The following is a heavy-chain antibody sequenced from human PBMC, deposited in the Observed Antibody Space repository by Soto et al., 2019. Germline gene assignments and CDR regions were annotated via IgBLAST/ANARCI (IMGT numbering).Heavy chain of an antibody. CDR3: ARASGESYPGSRVFDS. J-gene: IGHJ4*02. D-gene: IGHD3-10*01. CDR2: ITNTGGDT. CDR1: GFTFSSNA. V-gene: IGHV3-23*01. Sequence: ESGGDLVQPGGSLRLSCAASGFTFSSNAMSWVRQAPGKGLEWVSVITNTGGDTLYADSVKGRFTMSRDNSKNILYLQMNSLRAEDTAMYYCARASGESYPGSRVFDSWGQGTRVTVSS.